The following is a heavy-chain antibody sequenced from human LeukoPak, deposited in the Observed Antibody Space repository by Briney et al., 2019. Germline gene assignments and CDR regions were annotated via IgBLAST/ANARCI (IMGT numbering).Heavy chain of an antibody. D-gene: IGHD5-12*01. V-gene: IGHV3-33*01. CDR2: IWYDGSNK. J-gene: IGHJ4*02. Sequence: PGGSLRLSCAASGFSFSSYGMHWVRQAPGKGLEWVAIIWYDGSNKYYADSVKGRFTISRDNSKNTLHLQMDSLRAEDTAVYYCVRDSGYGPENIMIGSYFDYWGQGTLVTVSS. CDR3: VRDSGYGPENIMIGSYFDY. CDR1: GFSFSSYG.